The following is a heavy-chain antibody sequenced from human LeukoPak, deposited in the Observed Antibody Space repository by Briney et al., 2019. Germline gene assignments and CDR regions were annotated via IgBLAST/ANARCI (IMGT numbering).Heavy chain of an antibody. Sequence: GGSLRLSCAASGFTFRSYSMNWVRQAPGKGLEWVSAIDPSSTYIYYADSVKGRFTISRDNAENSLYLQMNSLGADDTAVYYCATYSILNAREFRYWGQGTLVTVTS. CDR3: ATYSILNAREFRY. D-gene: IGHD4-11*01. CDR1: GFTFRSYS. CDR2: IDPSSTYI. V-gene: IGHV3-21*01. J-gene: IGHJ1*01.